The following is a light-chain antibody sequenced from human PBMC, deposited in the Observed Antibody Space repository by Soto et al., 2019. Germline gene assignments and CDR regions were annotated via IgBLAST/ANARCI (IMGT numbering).Light chain of an antibody. J-gene: IGKJ5*01. V-gene: IGKV3-20*01. CDR2: GAS. CDR3: QHYGRSPLST. CDR1: QSVSSGY. Sequence: EIVLTQSPGTLSLSPGERATLSCRASQSVSSGYLAWYQQKPGQAPRLLIYGASRRATGIPDRFSGSGSGTDFTRTISRMETEDFAVFYCQHYGRSPLSTVGRGTRLEIK.